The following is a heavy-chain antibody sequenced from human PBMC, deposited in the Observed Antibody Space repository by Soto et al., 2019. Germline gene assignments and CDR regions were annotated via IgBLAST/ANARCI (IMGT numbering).Heavy chain of an antibody. CDR3: ATSQKGYNWNYFDH. D-gene: IGHD1-20*01. V-gene: IGHV4-39*01. CDR2: VFYTGFT. Sequence: SDTLSLTCAVSDGSISSGDDYWGWLSQSPGKGPEWIGSVFYTGFTSYNPSLESRVSVSVDTSKNQFSLKVSGVSAADTAVYYCATSQKGYNWNYFDHWGQGALVNVSS. CDR1: DGSISSGDDY. J-gene: IGHJ4*02.